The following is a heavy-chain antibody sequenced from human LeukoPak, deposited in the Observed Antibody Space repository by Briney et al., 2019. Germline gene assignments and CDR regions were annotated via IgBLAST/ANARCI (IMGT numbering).Heavy chain of an antibody. CDR2: ISSSGSTI. CDR3: ARVRGDSSSSGYYFDY. CDR1: GFTFSDYY. J-gene: IGHJ4*02. Sequence: GGSLRLSCAASGFTFSDYYMSWIRPAPGKGLEWVSYISSSGSTIYYADSVKGRFTISRDNAKNSLYLQMNSLRAEDTAVYYCARVRGDSSSSGYYFDYWGQGTLVTVSS. V-gene: IGHV3-11*04. D-gene: IGHD6-6*01.